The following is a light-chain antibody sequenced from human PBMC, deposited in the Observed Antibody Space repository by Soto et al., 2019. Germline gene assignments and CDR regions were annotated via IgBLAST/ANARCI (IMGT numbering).Light chain of an antibody. CDR1: SGDVGGYNF. J-gene: IGLJ3*02. CDR3: CSYAGTYTLWV. Sequence: QSVLTQPRSVSGSPGQSVTISCTGTSGDVGGYNFVSWYQQYPGTAPKLIIYDVTKRPSGVPDRFSGSKSGNTASLTISGLQAEDEADYYCCSYAGTYTLWVFGGGTKLTVL. CDR2: DVT. V-gene: IGLV2-11*01.